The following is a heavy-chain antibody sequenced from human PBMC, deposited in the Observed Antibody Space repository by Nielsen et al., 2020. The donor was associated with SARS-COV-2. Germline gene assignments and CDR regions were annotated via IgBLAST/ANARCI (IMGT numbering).Heavy chain of an antibody. J-gene: IGHJ4*02. CDR2: INFDGTGT. V-gene: IGHV3-74*01. D-gene: IGHD5-24*01. CDR3: AREGRKLPLDY. Sequence: GESLKISCTASGFTFTAYWMHWVRQAPGKGLTWVSHINFDGTGTSYADSVKGRFTISRDNAKNTVYLQMNGLRAEDTAVYYCAREGRKLPLDYWGQGTLVTVSS. CDR1: GFTFTAYW.